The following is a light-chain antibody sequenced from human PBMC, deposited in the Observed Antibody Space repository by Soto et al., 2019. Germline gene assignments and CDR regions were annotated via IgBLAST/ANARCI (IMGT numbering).Light chain of an antibody. V-gene: IGKV1-33*01. CDR3: QQYSNLIT. CDR1: QDVSNY. J-gene: IGKJ5*01. Sequence: DIQMTQSPSSLSASVGDRVTITCQASQDVSNYLNWYQQKLGKAPKLLIYDASNLETGVPSRFSGSGSGTYFSFTISSLQPEDFATYYCQQYSNLITFGQGRRLETK. CDR2: DAS.